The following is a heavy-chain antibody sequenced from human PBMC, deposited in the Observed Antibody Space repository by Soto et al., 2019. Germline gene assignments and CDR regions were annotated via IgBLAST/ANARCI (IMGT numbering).Heavy chain of an antibody. J-gene: IGHJ4*02. CDR3: ARHIVVVPAAMDY. CDR1: GGSISSSSYY. D-gene: IGHD2-2*01. V-gene: IGHV4-39*01. Sequence: QLQLQESGPGLVKPSETLSLTCTVSGGSISSSSYYWGWIRQPPGKGLEWIGSIYYSGSTYYNPSLKSRVTISVDTSKNQFSLKLSSVTAADTAVYYCARHIVVVPAAMDYWGQGTLVTVSS. CDR2: IYYSGST.